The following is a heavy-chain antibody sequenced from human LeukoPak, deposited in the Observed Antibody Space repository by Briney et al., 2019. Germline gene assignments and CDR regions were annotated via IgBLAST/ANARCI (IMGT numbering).Heavy chain of an antibody. CDR2: ISGSGGST. CDR3: AKIVLPRVGATVFDY. J-gene: IGHJ4*02. D-gene: IGHD1-26*01. Sequence: AGSLRLSCAASGFTFSSYAMSWVRQAPGKGLEWVSAISGSGGSTYYADSVKGRFTISRDNSKNTLYLQMNSLRAEDTAVYYCAKIVLPRVGATVFDYWGQGTLVTVSS. CDR1: GFTFSSYA. V-gene: IGHV3-23*01.